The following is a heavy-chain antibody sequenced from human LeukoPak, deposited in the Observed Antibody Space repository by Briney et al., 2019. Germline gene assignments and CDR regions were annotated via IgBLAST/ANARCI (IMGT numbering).Heavy chain of an antibody. J-gene: IGHJ6*02. D-gene: IGHD3-3*01. CDR1: GFTFSSYA. V-gene: IGHV3-30-3*01. CDR3: AREDFWSGQHYYYGMDV. Sequence: LGGSLRLSCAASGFTFSSYAMHWVRQAPGKGLEWVAVISYDGSNKYYADSVKGRFTISRDNSKNTLYLQMNSLRAEDTAVYYCAREDFWSGQHYYYGMDVWGQGTTVTVSS. CDR2: ISYDGSNK.